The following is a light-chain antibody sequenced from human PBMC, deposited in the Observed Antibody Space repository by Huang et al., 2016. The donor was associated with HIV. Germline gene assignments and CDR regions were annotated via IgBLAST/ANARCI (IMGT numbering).Light chain of an antibody. CDR2: DAS. CDR1: QCVSSY. J-gene: IGKJ2*01. V-gene: IGKV3-11*01. CDR3: QQRSNCPRMYT. Sequence: EIVLTQSPATLSLSPGERATLSCRASQCVSSYLAWSQQQPGQAPRLRLYDASNRPTGIRARFSGSGCGSDITLTISSREPEDFVVYYCQQRSNCPRMYTFGQGTKLEIK.